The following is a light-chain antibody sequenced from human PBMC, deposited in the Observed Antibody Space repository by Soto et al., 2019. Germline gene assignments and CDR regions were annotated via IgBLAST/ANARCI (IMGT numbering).Light chain of an antibody. V-gene: IGLV7-46*01. CDR1: TGAVTSGHY. J-gene: IGLJ3*02. CDR3: LLSYSGARQV. CDR2: DTS. Sequence: QAVVTQEPSLTVSPGGTVTLTCGSSTGAVTSGHYPYWFQQKPGQAPRTLIYDTSNKHSWTPARFSGSLLGGKAALTLSGAQPEDEAEYCCLLSYSGARQVFGGGTKLTVL.